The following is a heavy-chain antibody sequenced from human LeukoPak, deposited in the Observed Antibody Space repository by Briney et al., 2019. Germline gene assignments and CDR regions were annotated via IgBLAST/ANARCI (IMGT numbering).Heavy chain of an antibody. Sequence: ASVKASCKASGYTFTSYDIKWVRQATGQGLEGMGWLNPNSGNTGYAQKFQGRVTMTRNTSISTAYMELSSLRSADTAMYYCARDTDSSGYYYDYWGQGTLVTVSS. V-gene: IGHV1-8*01. CDR1: GYTFTSYD. CDR3: ARDTDSSGYYYDY. J-gene: IGHJ4*02. D-gene: IGHD3-22*01. CDR2: LNPNSGNT.